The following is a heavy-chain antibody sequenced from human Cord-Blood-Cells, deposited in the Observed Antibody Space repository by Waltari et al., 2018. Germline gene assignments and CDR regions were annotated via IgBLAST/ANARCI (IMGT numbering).Heavy chain of an antibody. J-gene: IGHJ1*01. CDR3: ASIPLAARPAYLQH. V-gene: IGHV1-2*02. CDR1: GYTFTGYY. CDR2: HNPNSGSK. Sequence: QVQLVQSGAEVKKPGASVKVSCKASGYTFTGYYMHWVRQAPGQGLGWRVWHNPNSGSKNYAKKCQGRCTKTRDTSSSTAYRELSRLRSDDTAVYYCASIPLAARPAYLQHWGQGTLVTVSS. D-gene: IGHD6-6*01.